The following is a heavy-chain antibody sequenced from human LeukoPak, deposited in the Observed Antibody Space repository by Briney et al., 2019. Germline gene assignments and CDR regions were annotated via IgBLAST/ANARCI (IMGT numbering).Heavy chain of an antibody. CDR1: GGSISSYY. Sequence: SETLSLTCTVSGGSISSYYWSWIRQPPGKGLEWIGYIYYSGSTNYNPSLKSRVTISVDTSKNQFSLKLSSVTAADTAVYYCARHPACSSGWLEPFDYWGQGTLVTVSS. D-gene: IGHD6-19*01. V-gene: IGHV4-59*08. J-gene: IGHJ4*02. CDR2: IYYSGST. CDR3: ARHPACSSGWLEPFDY.